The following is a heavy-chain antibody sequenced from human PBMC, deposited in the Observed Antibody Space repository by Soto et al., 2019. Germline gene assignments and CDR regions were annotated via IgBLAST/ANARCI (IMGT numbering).Heavy chain of an antibody. CDR2: IIPMFGTP. V-gene: IGHV1-69*01. D-gene: IGHD4-17*01. CDR3: AGSRYVAEFNDYGGNYDGFDI. J-gene: IGHJ3*02. Sequence: QVQLEQSGAEVKKAGSSVKVSCKAFGGSVNSHAISWVRQAPGQGLEWMGGIIPMFGTPTYAQKFQAGVTISAEESTSNVYMDMSSLKTEDTAVYYCAGSRYVAEFNDYGGNYDGFDIWGQGTMVTVSS. CDR1: GGSVNSHA.